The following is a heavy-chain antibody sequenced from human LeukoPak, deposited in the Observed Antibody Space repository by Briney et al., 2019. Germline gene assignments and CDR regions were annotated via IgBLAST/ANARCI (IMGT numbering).Heavy chain of an antibody. CDR2: IYYSGST. J-gene: IGHJ4*02. CDR1: GGSITPYY. V-gene: IGHV4-59*08. D-gene: IGHD7-27*01. CDR3: ARLQTWGYFDY. Sequence: SETLSLTCSGSGGSITPYYWTWIRQPPGKGLEWIGHIYYSGSTNYNPSLKSRVTISVDTSKNQFPLKVSSVTAADTAVYYCARLQTWGYFDYWGQGTLVTVPS.